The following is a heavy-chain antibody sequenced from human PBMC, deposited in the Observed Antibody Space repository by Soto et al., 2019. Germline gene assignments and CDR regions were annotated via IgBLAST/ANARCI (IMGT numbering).Heavy chain of an antibody. J-gene: IGHJ6*02. V-gene: IGHV3-23*01. CDR2: VTANGGST. D-gene: IGHD2-21*02. CDR3: ASLGVGDWANYYYYSGMDV. Sequence: EVQLLESGGGFVQPGGSLRLSCAATGFTFSVYAMTWVRQAPGKGLEWVSAVTANGGSTYSADSVKGRFTISRDNSKNTLFLQMNSRRAEDTAVYYCASLGVGDWANYYYYSGMDVWGQGTTVTVSS. CDR1: GFTFSVYA.